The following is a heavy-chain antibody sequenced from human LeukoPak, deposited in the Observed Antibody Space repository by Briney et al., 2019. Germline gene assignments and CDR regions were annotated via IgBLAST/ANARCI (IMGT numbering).Heavy chain of an antibody. V-gene: IGHV4-59*01. J-gene: IGHJ6*03. CDR3: ARGAELLDYYYYMDV. CDR2: IYYSGST. CDR1: GGSISSYY. Sequence: SETLSLTCTVSGGSISSYYWSWIRQPPGKGLEWIGYIYYSGSTNYNPSLKSRVTISVDTSKNQFSLKLSSVTAADTAVYYCARGAELLDYYYYMDVWGKGTTVTVSS. D-gene: IGHD1-7*01.